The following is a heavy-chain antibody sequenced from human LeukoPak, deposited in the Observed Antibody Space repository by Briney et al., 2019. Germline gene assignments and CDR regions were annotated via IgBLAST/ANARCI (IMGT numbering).Heavy chain of an antibody. V-gene: IGHV4-34*01. Sequence: SSETLSLTCAVYGGSFSGYYWSWIRQPPGKGLEWIGEINHSGSTNYNPSLKSRVTISVETSKNQFSLKLSSVTAADTAVYYCARHFDILTGGFDYWGQGTLVTVSS. CDR3: ARHFDILTGGFDY. D-gene: IGHD3-9*01. J-gene: IGHJ4*02. CDR1: GGSFSGYY. CDR2: INHSGST.